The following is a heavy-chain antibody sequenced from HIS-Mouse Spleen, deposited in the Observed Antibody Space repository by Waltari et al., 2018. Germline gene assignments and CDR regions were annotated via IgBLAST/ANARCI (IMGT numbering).Heavy chain of an antibody. Sequence: QVQLQQWGAGLLKPSETLSFTCAVYGGSFGGYYWRWLRQPPGKGREGIGEINHSGSTNYNPSLKSRVTISVDTSKNQFSLKLSSVTAADTAVYYCARVNSSFDYWGQGTLVTVSS. CDR1: GGSFGGYY. D-gene: IGHD6-13*01. J-gene: IGHJ4*02. V-gene: IGHV4-34*01. CDR3: ARVNSSFDY. CDR2: INHSGST.